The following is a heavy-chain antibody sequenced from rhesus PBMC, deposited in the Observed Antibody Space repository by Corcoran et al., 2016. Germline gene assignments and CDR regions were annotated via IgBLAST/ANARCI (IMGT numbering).Heavy chain of an antibody. CDR1: GYTFTDYY. CDR3: AREGIAATEALWVY. CDR2: INPYNGNT. V-gene: IGHV1S2*01. D-gene: IGHD6-31*01. J-gene: IGHJ4*01. Sequence: QVQLVQSGAEVKKPGSSVKVSCKASGYTFTDYYMHWVRQAPRQGLEWMGWINPYNGNTKYAQKLQGRVTRTRDTSTSTAYMELSSLRSEETAVYYCAREGIAATEALWVYWGQGVLVTVSS.